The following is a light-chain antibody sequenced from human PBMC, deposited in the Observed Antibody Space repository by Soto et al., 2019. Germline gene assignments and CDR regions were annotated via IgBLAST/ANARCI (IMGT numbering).Light chain of an antibody. CDR1: ESISVW. J-gene: IGKJ2*02. CDR2: KAS. V-gene: IGKV1-5*03. Sequence: GARVSIACRASESISVWLAWYQQKPGKAPKLLIQKASSLESGVPSRFSGSGSGTEFTLTISSLQPDDFATYYCQQYNRMSTFGQGTKLEIK. CDR3: QQYNRMST.